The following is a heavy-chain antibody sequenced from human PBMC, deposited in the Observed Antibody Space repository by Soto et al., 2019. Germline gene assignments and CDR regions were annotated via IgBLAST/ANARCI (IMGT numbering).Heavy chain of an antibody. J-gene: IGHJ4*02. CDR2: ITYDGFTQ. CDR1: GFTFSNDA. CDR3: GRGPFSSSYIDY. D-gene: IGHD6-6*01. Sequence: GGSLRLSCAASGFTFSNDAMHWVRQAPGKGLEWVAVITYDGFTQNYADSVRGRFTVSRDNSKSTLSLQMNSLRPGDTAVYYCGRGPFSSSYIDYWGQGTLVTVSS. V-gene: IGHV3-30*03.